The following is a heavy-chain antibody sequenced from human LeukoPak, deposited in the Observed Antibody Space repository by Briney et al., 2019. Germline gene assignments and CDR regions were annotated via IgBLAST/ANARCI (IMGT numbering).Heavy chain of an antibody. CDR1: GFTVSSNY. Sequence: GGSLRLSCAASGFTVSSNYMSWVRQAPGKGLEWVSVISGSGGSTYYADSVKGRFTISRDNSKNTLYLQMNSLRAEDTAVYYCARDRWYYGSGSPRYYYGMDVWGQGTTVTVSS. CDR3: ARDRWYYGSGSPRYYYGMDV. CDR2: ISGSGGST. J-gene: IGHJ6*02. D-gene: IGHD3-10*01. V-gene: IGHV3-53*01.